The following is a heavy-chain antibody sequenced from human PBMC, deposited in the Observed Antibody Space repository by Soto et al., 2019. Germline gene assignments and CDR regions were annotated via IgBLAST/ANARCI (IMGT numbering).Heavy chain of an antibody. J-gene: IGHJ3*02. CDR3: ARPTTEASDAFDI. D-gene: IGHD4-17*01. V-gene: IGHV4-59*08. CDR1: GGSISSYY. CDR2: IYYSGST. Sequence: QVQLQESGPGLVKPSETLSLTCTVSGGSISSYYWSWIRQPPGKGLEWIGYIYYSGSTNYNPSLKSRVTISVDTSKNQFSLKLSSVTAADTAVYYCARPTTEASDAFDIWGQGTMVTVSS.